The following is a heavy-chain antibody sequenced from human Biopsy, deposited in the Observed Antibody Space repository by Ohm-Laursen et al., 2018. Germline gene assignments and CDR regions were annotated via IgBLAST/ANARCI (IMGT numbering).Heavy chain of an antibody. CDR2: ISNSGNT. CDR3: ARRGSGGRSFDY. CDR1: GDSINSSY. Sequence: TLSLTCTVSGDSINSSYWSWIRQAPGKGLEWIGFISNSGNTNYNPSLKSRVTIPADTSKNQFSLKLGSVTVAGTAVFYCARRGSGGRSFDYWGQGSLVTVSS. V-gene: IGHV4-59*08. D-gene: IGHD2-15*01. J-gene: IGHJ4*01.